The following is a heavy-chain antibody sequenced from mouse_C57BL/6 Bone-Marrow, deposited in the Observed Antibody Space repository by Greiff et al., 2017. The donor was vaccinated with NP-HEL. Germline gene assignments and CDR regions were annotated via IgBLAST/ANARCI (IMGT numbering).Heavy chain of an antibody. CDR3: ARAPFYGSNYYCDF. V-gene: IGHV3-8*01. CDR1: GYSITSDY. CDR2: ISYSGST. Sequence: VQLKESGPGLAKPSQTLSLTCSVTGYSITSDYWNWIRKFPGNKLEYMGYISYSGSTYYNPSLKRRISITRDTSKNQYYLLLNSVTTDDTATNYCARAPFYGSNYYCDFWGKGTTLTVSS. D-gene: IGHD1-1*01. J-gene: IGHJ2*01.